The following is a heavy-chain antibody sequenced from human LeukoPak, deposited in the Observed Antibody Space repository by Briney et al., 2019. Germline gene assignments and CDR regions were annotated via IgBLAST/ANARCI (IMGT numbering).Heavy chain of an antibody. D-gene: IGHD2-2*01. CDR3: ASRYCTSTNCYAFDI. J-gene: IGHJ3*02. CDR1: GFTFSSYN. Sequence: TGGSLRLSCAASGFTFSSYNMNWVRQAPGKGLEWVSSIDSSSGYIYYADSVQGRFTISRDNAENSLFLQMNSLRAEDTAVYYCASRYCTSTNCYAFDIWGQGTMVTVSS. CDR2: IDSSSGYI. V-gene: IGHV3-21*01.